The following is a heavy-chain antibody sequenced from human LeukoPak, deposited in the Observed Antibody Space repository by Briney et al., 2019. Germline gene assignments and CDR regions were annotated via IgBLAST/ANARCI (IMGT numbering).Heavy chain of an antibody. CDR1: GFTFSSYA. Sequence: GGSLRLSCAASGFTFSSYAMSWVRQAPGKGLVWVSRINSDGSSTSYADSVKGRFTISRDNAKNTLYLQMNSLRAEDTAVYYCARTYGDYGFYYGMDVWGQGTTVTVSS. D-gene: IGHD4-17*01. J-gene: IGHJ6*02. V-gene: IGHV3-74*01. CDR3: ARTYGDYGFYYGMDV. CDR2: INSDGSST.